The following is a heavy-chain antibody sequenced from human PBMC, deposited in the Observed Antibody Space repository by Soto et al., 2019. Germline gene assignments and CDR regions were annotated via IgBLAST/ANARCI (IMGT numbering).Heavy chain of an antibody. CDR2: IDPIGGRP. CDR1: GQIVTSYY. D-gene: IGHD3-10*01. J-gene: IGHJ6*02. CDR3: ARGAVGLVARGFGMDV. Sequence: QMQLVQSGAEVKKPGASVRVSCKASGQIVTSYYVHWVRQVHGQGLEWTGVIDPIGGRPTYAQRFQGRVTLTTDTSTSTVYMEMSSLRSEDTAVYYCARGAVGLVARGFGMDVWGQGTTVTVSS. V-gene: IGHV1-46*01.